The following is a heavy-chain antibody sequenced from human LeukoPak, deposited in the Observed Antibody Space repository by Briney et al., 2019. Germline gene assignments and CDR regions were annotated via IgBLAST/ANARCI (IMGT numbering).Heavy chain of an antibody. V-gene: IGHV1-2*02. J-gene: IGHJ4*02. D-gene: IGHD1-14*01. Sequence: ASVKVSCKASGYTFTGYYMHWVRQAPGQGLEWMGWINPNSGGTNYAQKFQGRVTMTRDTSISTAYMELSRLRSDDTAVYYCARTRTPSRYFDYWGQGTLVTVPS. CDR3: ARTRTPSRYFDY. CDR1: GYTFTGYY. CDR2: INPNSGGT.